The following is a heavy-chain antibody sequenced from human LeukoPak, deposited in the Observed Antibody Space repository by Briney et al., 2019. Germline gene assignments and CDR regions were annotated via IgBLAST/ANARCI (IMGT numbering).Heavy chain of an antibody. Sequence: GGSLRLSCAASGFTVSNNYMSWVRQAPGKGLEWVSVIYSGGSTFYADSVKGRFTISRDNAKNSLYLQMNSLRAEDTAVYYCARDVPIFGVVIIRYYYYGMDVWGQGTTVTVSS. D-gene: IGHD3-3*01. CDR2: IYSGGST. J-gene: IGHJ6*02. CDR3: ARDVPIFGVVIIRYYYYGMDV. V-gene: IGHV3-53*01. CDR1: GFTVSNNY.